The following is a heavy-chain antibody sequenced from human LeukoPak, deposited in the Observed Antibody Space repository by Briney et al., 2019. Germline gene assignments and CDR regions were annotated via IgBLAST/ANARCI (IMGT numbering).Heavy chain of an antibody. CDR3: ARAQFSGWPNA. CDR1: RDTFTGSY. Sequence: GSPVKVSRKGPRDTFTGSYMHWVRQAPREGREWMGRINPNSGGTNYAQKFQCRVTMTRDTSISTAYMELSRLRSDDTAVYYCARAQFSGWPNAWGQGTLVTVSS. V-gene: IGHV1-2*06. J-gene: IGHJ4*02. D-gene: IGHD6-19*01. CDR2: INPNSGGT.